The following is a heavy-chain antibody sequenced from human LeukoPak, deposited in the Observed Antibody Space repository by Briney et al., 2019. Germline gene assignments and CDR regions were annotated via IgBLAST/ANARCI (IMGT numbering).Heavy chain of an antibody. J-gene: IGHJ4*02. V-gene: IGHV3-7*01. CDR1: GFSFSSCW. CDR3: ARGFRGWYAEGFDY. Sequence: GGSLRLSCAASGFSFSSCWMSWVRQAPGKGLEWVANTKQDGSEKYYVDSVKGRFTISRDNAKNSLYLQMNTLRAEDTAVYYCARGFRGWYAEGFDYWGQGTLVTVSS. D-gene: IGHD6-19*01. CDR2: TKQDGSEK.